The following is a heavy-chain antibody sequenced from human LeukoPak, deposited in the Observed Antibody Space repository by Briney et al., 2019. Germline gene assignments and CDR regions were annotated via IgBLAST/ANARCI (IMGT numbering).Heavy chain of an antibody. Sequence: GGSLRLSCAASGFTFSSFGMHWVRQAPGKGLEWVAFIRFDGSKEYYADSVKGRFTISRDNSKNTLFLQMNSLRTEDTAVYYCAKDEYNYGGGFDYWGQGTLVTVSS. CDR3: AKDEYNYGGGFDY. D-gene: IGHD5-18*01. V-gene: IGHV3-30*02. J-gene: IGHJ4*02. CDR1: GFTFSSFG. CDR2: IRFDGSKE.